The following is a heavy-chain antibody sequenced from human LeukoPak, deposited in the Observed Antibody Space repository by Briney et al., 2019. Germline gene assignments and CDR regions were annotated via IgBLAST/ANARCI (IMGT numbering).Heavy chain of an antibody. V-gene: IGHV3-15*01. CDR3: TARVVTTNEF. CDR1: GFNFNDAY. J-gene: IGHJ4*02. CDR2: VKSIRDGGTT. D-gene: IGHD2-21*02. Sequence: PGESLRLSCLGSGFNFNDAYMNWVRQAPGKGLEWVGRVKSIRDGGTTDDTAPVKGRFTISRDDSKRTVYLQMNSLKTEDTAVYFCTARVVTTNEFWGQGTLVTVSS.